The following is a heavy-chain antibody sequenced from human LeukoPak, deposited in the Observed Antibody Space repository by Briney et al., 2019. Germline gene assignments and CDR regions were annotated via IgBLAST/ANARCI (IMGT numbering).Heavy chain of an antibody. CDR2: ISYDGSNK. J-gene: IGHJ3*02. CDR1: GFTFSSYA. CDR3: ARDWSEGDDAFDI. Sequence: GGSLRLSCAASGFTFSSYAMHWVRQAPGKGLEWVAVISYDGSNKYYADSVKGRFTISRDNSKNTLYLQMNSLRAEDTAVYYCARDWSEGDDAFDIWGQGTMVTVSS. V-gene: IGHV3-30-3*01. D-gene: IGHD1-14*01.